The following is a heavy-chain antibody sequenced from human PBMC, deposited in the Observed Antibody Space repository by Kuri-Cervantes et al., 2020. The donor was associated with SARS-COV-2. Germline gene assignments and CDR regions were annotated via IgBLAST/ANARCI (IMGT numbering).Heavy chain of an antibody. CDR3: VRDGDHWNFDY. J-gene: IGHJ4*02. CDR1: GFTFSGHW. V-gene: IGHV3-74*01. Sequence: GESLKLSCAASGFTFSGHWIHWVRQAPGKGLVWVSRINPDGSYTNNADSVKGRFTLSRDNAKNMLFLQMNSLRAEDTAVYYCVRDGDHWNFDYWGQGTLVTVSS. CDR2: INPDGSYT. D-gene: IGHD1-1*01.